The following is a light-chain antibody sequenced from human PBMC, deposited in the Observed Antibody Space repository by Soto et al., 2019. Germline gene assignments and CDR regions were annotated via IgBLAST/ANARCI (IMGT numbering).Light chain of an antibody. CDR2: AAS. CDR1: QGIRND. Sequence: AIQMTQSPSSLSASVGDRVTITCRASQGIRNDLVWYQQKPGKAPKFLIYAASNLQSVVPSTFSGSGSGTDFTLSISRLQPEDFATYYCLQDDNSLITFGQGTRLEIK. J-gene: IGKJ5*01. CDR3: LQDDNSLIT. V-gene: IGKV1-6*01.